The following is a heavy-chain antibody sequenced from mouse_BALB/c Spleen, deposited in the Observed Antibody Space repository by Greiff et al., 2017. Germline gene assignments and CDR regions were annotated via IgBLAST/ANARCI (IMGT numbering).Heavy chain of an antibody. J-gene: IGHJ4*01. D-gene: IGHD1-2*01. CDR3: GRTYYGYDYAMDY. V-gene: IGHV1-37*01. Sequence: EVQLQESGPELVKPGASVKISCKASGYSFTGYFMNWVKQSHGKSLEWIGRINPYNGDTFYNQKFKGKATLTVDKSSSTAHMELLSLTSEDSAVYYCGRTYYGYDYAMDYWGQGTSVTVSS. CDR1: GYSFTGYF. CDR2: INPYNGDT.